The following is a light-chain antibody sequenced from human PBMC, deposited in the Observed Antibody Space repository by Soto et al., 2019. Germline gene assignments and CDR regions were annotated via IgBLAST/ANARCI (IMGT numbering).Light chain of an antibody. J-gene: IGKJ3*01. CDR2: AAS. V-gene: IGKV3-20*01. Sequence: EIVLTQSPGTLSLSPGERATLSCRASQSINNRYLAWYQQKPGQAPRLLIYAASSRATGIPDRFSGSGSGTDFTLTISRLETEDFAVYYCQQFGSSPGFTFGPGTNVDIK. CDR3: QQFGSSPGFT. CDR1: QSINNRY.